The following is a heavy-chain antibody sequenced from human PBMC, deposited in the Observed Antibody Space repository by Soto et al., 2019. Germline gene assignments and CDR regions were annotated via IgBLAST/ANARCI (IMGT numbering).Heavy chain of an antibody. D-gene: IGHD3-22*01. CDR3: ARHLAYYYDSSGYYYTRFPPDY. CDR2: IYYSGST. CDR1: GGSISSSSYY. V-gene: IGHV4-39*01. Sequence: PSETLSLTCTVSGGSISSSSYYWGWIRQPPGKGLEWIGSIYYSGSTYYNPSLKSRVTISVDTSKNQFSLKLSSVTAADTAVYYCARHLAYYYDSSGYYYTRFPPDYWGQGTLVTVS. J-gene: IGHJ4*02.